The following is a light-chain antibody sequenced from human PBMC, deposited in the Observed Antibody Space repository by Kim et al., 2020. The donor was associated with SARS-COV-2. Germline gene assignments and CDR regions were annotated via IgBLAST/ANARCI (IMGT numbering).Light chain of an antibody. J-gene: IGKJ2*01. CDR2: LNS. CDR3: MQALQTPS. CDR1: QSLLHSNGYNY. V-gene: IGKV2-28*01. Sequence: DIVMTQSPLSLPVTPGEPASISCRSSQSLLHSNGYNYLDWYLQKPGQSPQLLIYLNSYRASGVPDRFSGSGSGTDFTLKISRVEAEDVGIYYCMQALQTPSFGQGTKLEI.